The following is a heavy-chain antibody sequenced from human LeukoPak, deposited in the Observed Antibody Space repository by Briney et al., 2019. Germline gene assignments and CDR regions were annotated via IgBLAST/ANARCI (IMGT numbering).Heavy chain of an antibody. V-gene: IGHV3-64*01. CDR3: ARKLELDY. J-gene: IGHJ4*02. CDR1: GFTFSSYA. CDR2: ISSNGGST. Sequence: GGSLRLSCAASGFTFSSYAMHWVRQAPGKGLEYVSAISSNGGSTYYANSVKGSFTISRDNSKNTLYLQMGSLRAEDMAVYYCARKLELDYWGQGTLVTVSS. D-gene: IGHD1-1*01.